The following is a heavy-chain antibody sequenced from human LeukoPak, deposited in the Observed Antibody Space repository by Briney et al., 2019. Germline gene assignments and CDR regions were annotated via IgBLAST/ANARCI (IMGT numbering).Heavy chain of an antibody. J-gene: IGHJ6*02. CDR3: TRDLMDYDVSTGLHQYYMDV. CDR2: ISDSSGGT. CDR1: GFTFSDYA. D-gene: IGHD3-9*01. Sequence: PGGSLRLSCEPSGFTFSDYAMTWVRQAPGKGLEWVSGISDSSGGTYYADSVKGRFTISRDNSKNTLYLQMNTLRVEDTAVYYCTRDLMDYDVSTGLHQYYMDVWGQGTTVTVSS. V-gene: IGHV3-23*01.